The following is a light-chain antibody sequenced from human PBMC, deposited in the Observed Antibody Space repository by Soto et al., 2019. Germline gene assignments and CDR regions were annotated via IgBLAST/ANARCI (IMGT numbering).Light chain of an antibody. CDR2: DAS. J-gene: IGKJ1*01. V-gene: IGKV1-5*01. CDR1: QPISTW. CDR3: HQYNYYRPT. Sequence: DIQVTPSPSTLSASVGDRVTITCRASQPISTWLAWYQEKPGKAPKLLIYDASSLEGGVPSRFSGSGSGTEFTLTISSLQPDDFATYYCHQYNYYRPTFGQGTKVDIK.